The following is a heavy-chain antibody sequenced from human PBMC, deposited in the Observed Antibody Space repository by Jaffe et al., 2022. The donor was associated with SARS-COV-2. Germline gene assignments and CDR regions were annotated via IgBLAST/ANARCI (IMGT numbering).Heavy chain of an antibody. D-gene: IGHD6-13*01. CDR2: ISYDGSNK. CDR1: GFTFSSYG. J-gene: IGHJ6*02. V-gene: IGHV3-30*03. CDR3: ATDRGAAAGYYYGMDV. Sequence: QVQLVESGGGVVQPGRSLRLSCAASGFTFSSYGMHWVRQAPGKGLEWVAVISYDGSNKYYADSVKGRFTISRDNSKNTLYLQMNSLRAEDTAVYYCATDRGAAAGYYYGMDVWGQGTTVTVSS.